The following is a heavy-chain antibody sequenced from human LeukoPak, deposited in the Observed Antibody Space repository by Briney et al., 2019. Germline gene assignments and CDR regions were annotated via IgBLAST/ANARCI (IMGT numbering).Heavy chain of an antibody. Sequence: GGSLRLSCAASGFTFSSYWMSWVRQAPGKGLEWVANINQDGSEKYYVDSVKGRFTISRDNAKNSLYLQMNSLRSEDTAVYYCARCPLDITMIVVVITAPLGYYFDYWGQGALVTVSS. CDR3: ARCPLDITMIVVVITAPLGYYFDY. V-gene: IGHV3-7*01. CDR2: INQDGSEK. D-gene: IGHD3-22*01. CDR1: GFTFSSYW. J-gene: IGHJ4*02.